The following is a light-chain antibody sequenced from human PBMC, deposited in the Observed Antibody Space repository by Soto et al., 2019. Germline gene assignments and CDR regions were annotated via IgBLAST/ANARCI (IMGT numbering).Light chain of an antibody. CDR3: QSYDSSLREV. CDR2: GNS. J-gene: IGLJ3*02. Sequence: QSVLTQPPSVSGAPGQRVTISCTGSRSNIGAGYDVHWYQQLPGTAPTILIYGNSNRPSGVPDRFSGSKSGTSASLAITGLQAEDEADYYCQSYDSSLREVFGGGTKLTVL. V-gene: IGLV1-40*01. CDR1: RSNIGAGYD.